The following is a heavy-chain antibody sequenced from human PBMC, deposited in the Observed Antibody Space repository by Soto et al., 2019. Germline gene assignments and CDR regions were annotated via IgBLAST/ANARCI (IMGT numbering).Heavy chain of an antibody. V-gene: IGHV4-59*11. J-gene: IGHJ6*02. Sequence: SETLSLTCTVSGGPISSISNHYCSWFRRPPGKGLGWIGCMGYSGCTLYNPPFKSRDTISVDTSKNQFSLTLNSVTAADTAVYYCARDLWGYCGTDCYPLDVWGQGTAVTVS. D-gene: IGHD2-21*02. CDR1: GGPISSISNHY. CDR2: MGYSGCT. CDR3: ARDLWGYCGTDCYPLDV.